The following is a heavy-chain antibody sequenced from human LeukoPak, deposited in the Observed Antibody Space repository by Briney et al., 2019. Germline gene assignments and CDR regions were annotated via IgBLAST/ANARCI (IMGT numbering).Heavy chain of an antibody. D-gene: IGHD4-11*01. Sequence: ASVKVSCKASGYTFTSYDINWVRQATGQGLEWVGWMNPNSGNTGYAQKFQGRVTMTRNTSISTVYMELSSLRSEDTAVYYCARADYSNYGLDYWGQGTLVTVSS. J-gene: IGHJ4*02. V-gene: IGHV1-8*01. CDR2: MNPNSGNT. CDR1: GYTFTSYD. CDR3: ARADYSNYGLDY.